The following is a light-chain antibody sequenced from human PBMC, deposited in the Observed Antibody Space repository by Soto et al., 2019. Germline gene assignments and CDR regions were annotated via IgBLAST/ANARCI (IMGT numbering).Light chain of an antibody. CDR3: QNRHWA. CDR2: GVS. V-gene: IGKV1-9*01. CDR1: QAISGY. Sequence: IQLTQSPSSLSASVGDRVTITCRASQAISGYLAWYQQTPGKAPKLLIYGVSTLQDGVSSRFSGRGSGTDFSLTISSLEPEDFATYYCQNRHWAFGPGT. J-gene: IGKJ1*01.